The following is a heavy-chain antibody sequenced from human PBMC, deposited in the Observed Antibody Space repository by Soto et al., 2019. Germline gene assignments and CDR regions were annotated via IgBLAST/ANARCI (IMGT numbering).Heavy chain of an antibody. Sequence: ASGKVSCKVSGYTLTELSMHWVRQAPGKGLEWMGGFDPEDGETIYAQKFQGRVTMTEDTSTDTAYMELSSLRSEDTAVYYCATVGITMVRGVIQWYYGRDGWGQGTTGPVAS. CDR2: FDPEDGET. D-gene: IGHD3-10*01. J-gene: IGHJ6*02. V-gene: IGHV1-24*01. CDR1: GYTLTELS. CDR3: ATVGITMVRGVIQWYYGRDG.